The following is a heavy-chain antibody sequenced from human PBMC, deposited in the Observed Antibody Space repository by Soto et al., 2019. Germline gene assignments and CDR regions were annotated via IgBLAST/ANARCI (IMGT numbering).Heavy chain of an antibody. Sequence: PGGSLRLSCAAPGFICGSYDMSWVRQAPGKGLEWVSTILVDGRTFYVDSVKGRFTISRDSSQNTVYLQMNSLTAGDTALYYCAKATATGGGAFDICGQGTKVTVSS. CDR3: AKATATGGGAFDI. CDR1: GFICGSYD. CDR2: ILVDGRT. J-gene: IGHJ3*02. D-gene: IGHD2-8*02. V-gene: IGHV3-23*01.